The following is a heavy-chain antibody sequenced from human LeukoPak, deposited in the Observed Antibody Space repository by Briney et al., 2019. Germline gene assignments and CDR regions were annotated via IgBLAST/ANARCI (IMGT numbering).Heavy chain of an antibody. CDR2: ISSSSSYI. CDR3: ARAISYGSGSLDY. Sequence: PGGSLRLSCAASGFTFSSYSMNWVRQAPGKGLEWVSSISSSSSYIYYADSVKGRFTISRDNAKNSLYLQMNSLRAEDTAVYYCARAISYGSGSLDYWGQGTLVTVSS. J-gene: IGHJ4*02. CDR1: GFTFSSYS. V-gene: IGHV3-21*01. D-gene: IGHD3-10*01.